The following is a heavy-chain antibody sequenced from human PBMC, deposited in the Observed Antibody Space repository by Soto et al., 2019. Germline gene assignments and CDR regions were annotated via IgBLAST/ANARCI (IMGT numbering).Heavy chain of an antibody. Sequence: GGSLRLSCAASGFTFDDYAMHWVRQAPGKGLEWVSGISWNSGSIGYADSVKGRFTISRDNAKNSLYLQMNSLRAEDTALYYCAKQIAADYYYYMDVWGKGTTVTVSS. D-gene: IGHD6-25*01. CDR3: AKQIAADYYYYMDV. J-gene: IGHJ6*03. CDR1: GFTFDDYA. CDR2: ISWNSGSI. V-gene: IGHV3-9*01.